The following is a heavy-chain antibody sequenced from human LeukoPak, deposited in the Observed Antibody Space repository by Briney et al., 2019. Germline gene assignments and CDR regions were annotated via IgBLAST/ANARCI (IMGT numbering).Heavy chain of an antibody. Sequence: KTSETLSLTCAVSGGSISSNNWWSWVRQPPGKGLEWIGEIYHSGSTNYNPSLKSRVTISVDKSKNQFSLKLSSVTAADTAVYYCARGGDYGSGNINKYSDYWGQGTLVTVSS. CDR1: GGSISSNNW. J-gene: IGHJ4*02. CDR3: ARGGDYGSGNINKYSDY. D-gene: IGHD3-10*01. CDR2: IYHSGST. V-gene: IGHV4-4*02.